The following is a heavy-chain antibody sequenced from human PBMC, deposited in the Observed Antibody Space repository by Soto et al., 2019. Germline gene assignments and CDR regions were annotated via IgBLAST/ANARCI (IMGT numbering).Heavy chain of an antibody. CDR3: ARDPYGDYAQADY. Sequence: EVQLVESGGGLVKPGGSLRLSCAASGFTFSSYSMNWVRQAPGKGLEWVSSISSSSSYIYYADSVKGRFTISRDNAKNSLYLQMNSLRAEETAVYYCARDPYGDYAQADYWGQGILVTVSS. D-gene: IGHD4-17*01. CDR1: GFTFSSYS. J-gene: IGHJ4*02. CDR2: ISSSSSYI. V-gene: IGHV3-21*01.